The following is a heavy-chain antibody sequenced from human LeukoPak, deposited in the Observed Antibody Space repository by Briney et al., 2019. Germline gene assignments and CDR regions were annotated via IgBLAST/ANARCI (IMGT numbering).Heavy chain of an antibody. CDR1: GFTFSSYD. D-gene: IGHD6-13*01. CDR3: AQASIAATGIFDY. J-gene: IGHJ4*02. V-gene: IGHV3-23*01. CDR2: ISGSGGST. Sequence: GGSLRLSCAASGFTFSSYDMSWVRQAPGKGLEWVSAISGSGGSTYYADSVKGRFTISRDNSKNTLYLQMNSLRAEDTAVYYCAQASIAATGIFDYWGQGTPVTVSS.